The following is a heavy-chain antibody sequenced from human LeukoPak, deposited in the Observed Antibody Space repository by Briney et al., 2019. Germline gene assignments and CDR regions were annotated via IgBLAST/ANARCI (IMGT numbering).Heavy chain of an antibody. CDR3: AKFSSGWYYFDY. CDR1: GFTFDDYG. V-gene: IGHV3-30*02. J-gene: IGHJ4*02. D-gene: IGHD6-19*01. Sequence: PGGSLRLSCAASGFTFDDYGMSWVRQAPGKGLEWVAFIRYDGSNKYYADSVKGRFTISRDNSKNTLYLQMNSLRAEDTAVYYCAKFSSGWYYFDYWGQGTLVTVSS. CDR2: IRYDGSNK.